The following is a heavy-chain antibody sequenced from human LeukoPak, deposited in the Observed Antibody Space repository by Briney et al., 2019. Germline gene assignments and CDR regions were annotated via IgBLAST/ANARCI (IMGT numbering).Heavy chain of an antibody. D-gene: IGHD6-19*01. CDR3: AKDKSGYSGGWSFDY. Sequence: GGSLRLSCAASGFTFSSYAMTWVRQAPGKGLEWVSTISGRGDSTYYADSVEGRFTISRDNSKNTLYLQMNSLRADDTAVYYCAKDKSGYSGGWSFDYWGQGTLVTVSS. J-gene: IGHJ4*02. V-gene: IGHV3-23*01. CDR2: ISGRGDST. CDR1: GFTFSSYA.